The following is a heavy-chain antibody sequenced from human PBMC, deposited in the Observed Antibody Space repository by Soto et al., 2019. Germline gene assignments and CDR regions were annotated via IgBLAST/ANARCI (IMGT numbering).Heavy chain of an antibody. CDR3: ARDGGYCSSTSCLSGY. D-gene: IGHD2-2*01. CDR1: GFTFSSYG. V-gene: IGHV3-33*01. CDR2: IWYDGSNK. Sequence: QVQLVESGGGVVQPGRSLRLSCAASGFTFSSYGTHWVRQAPGKGLEWVAVIWYDGSNKYYADSVKGRFTISRDNSKNTLYLQMNSLRAEDTAVYYCARDGGYCSSTSCLSGYWGQGTLVTVSS. J-gene: IGHJ4*02.